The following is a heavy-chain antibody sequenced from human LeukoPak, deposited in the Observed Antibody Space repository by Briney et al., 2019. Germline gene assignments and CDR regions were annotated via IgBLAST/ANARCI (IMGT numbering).Heavy chain of an antibody. CDR2: INHSGST. CDR1: GGSFSGYY. V-gene: IGHV4-34*01. Sequence: SETLSLTCAASGGSFSGYYWSWIRQPPGKGLEWIGEINHSGSTNYNPSLKSRVTISVDTSKNQFSLKLSSVTAADTAVYYCARVTPTAIVVVTRTFDPWGQGTLVTVSS. D-gene: IGHD2-21*02. J-gene: IGHJ5*02. CDR3: ARVTPTAIVVVTRTFDP.